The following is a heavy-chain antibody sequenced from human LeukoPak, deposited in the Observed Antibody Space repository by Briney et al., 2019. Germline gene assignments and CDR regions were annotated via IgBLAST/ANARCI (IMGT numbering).Heavy chain of an antibody. D-gene: IGHD6-19*01. CDR2: IYYSGST. J-gene: IGHJ4*02. CDR3: ARVLAVAGHPFDY. V-gene: IGHV4-39*07. CDR1: GGSISSSSYY. Sequence: SETLSLTCTVSGGSISSSSYYWGWIRQPPGKGLEWIGSIYYSGSTYYNPSLKSRVTISVDTSKNQFSLKLSSVTAADTAVYYCARVLAVAGHPFDYWGQGTLVTVSS.